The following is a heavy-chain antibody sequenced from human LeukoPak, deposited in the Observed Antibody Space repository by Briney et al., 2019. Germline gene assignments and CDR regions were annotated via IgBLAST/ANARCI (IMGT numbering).Heavy chain of an antibody. D-gene: IGHD6-13*01. Sequence: SVNVSCKACGCTLTGHFMHWVRQSTGKGLEWMGWINPNSGDTKYAQNSQGRVPMTRATSISTAYMELSRLRSDDTAVYYCARAKRGAAAHGMDVWGQGTTVTVSS. CDR2: INPNSGDT. J-gene: IGHJ6*02. CDR3: ARAKRGAAAHGMDV. V-gene: IGHV1-2*02. CDR1: GCTLTGHF.